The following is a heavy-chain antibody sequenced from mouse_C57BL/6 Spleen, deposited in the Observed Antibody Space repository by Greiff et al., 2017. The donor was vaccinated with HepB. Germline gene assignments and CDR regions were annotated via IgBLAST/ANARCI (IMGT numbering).Heavy chain of an antibody. CDR3: ARRHYYGSSSDY. CDR2: IHPNSGST. CDR1: GYTFTSYW. V-gene: IGHV1-64*01. J-gene: IGHJ2*01. Sequence: QVQLQQPGAELVKPGASVKLSCKASGYTFTSYWMHWVKQRPGQGLEWIGMIHPNSGSTNYNEKLKSKATLTVDKSSSTAYMQLSSLTSEDSAVYYCARRHYYGSSSDYWGQGTTLTVSS. D-gene: IGHD1-1*01.